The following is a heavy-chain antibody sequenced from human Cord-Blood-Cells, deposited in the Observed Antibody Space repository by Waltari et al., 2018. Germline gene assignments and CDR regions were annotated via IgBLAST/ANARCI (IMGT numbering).Heavy chain of an antibody. CDR2: ISWISGSI. J-gene: IGHJ4*02. CDR3: AKEALTDCSSTSCYSPFDY. V-gene: IGHV3-9*01. Sequence: EVQLVESGGGLVQPGRSLRLSCAASVFTFDDYALHWVRPAPGKGLEWVSGISWISGSIGEADAVKCRCTISRDNAKNSLYRQMNSLRAEDTGLYYCAKEALTDCSSTSCYSPFDYWGQGTLVTVPP. CDR1: VFTFDDYA. D-gene: IGHD2-2*01.